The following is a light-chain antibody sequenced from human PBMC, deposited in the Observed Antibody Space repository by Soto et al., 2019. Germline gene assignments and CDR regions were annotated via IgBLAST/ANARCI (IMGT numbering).Light chain of an antibody. CDR1: KSVAANY. CDR2: GAS. CDR3: QQYGSSPWT. V-gene: IGKV3-20*01. Sequence: EIALTQSPGTLSFPPGKRPPPSGRPGKSVAANYLAWLKQNPGQAPRLLIYGASSRATGVPDRFSGSGSGTDFTLTIRRLEPEDFAVYYCQQYGSSPWTFGQGTKVEIK. J-gene: IGKJ1*01.